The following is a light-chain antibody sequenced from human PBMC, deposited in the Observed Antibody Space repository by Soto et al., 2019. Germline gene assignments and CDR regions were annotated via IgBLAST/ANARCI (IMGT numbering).Light chain of an antibody. Sequence: DIQMTQSPSTLSGSVGDRVTITCRASQTISSWLAWYQQKPGKAPKLLIYAASSLQSGVPSRFSGSGSETEFTLSVSSLQPEDFATYFCQQIYSAPLTFGGGTKVEIK. CDR2: AAS. V-gene: IGKV1-39*01. CDR3: QQIYSAPLT. CDR1: QTISSW. J-gene: IGKJ4*01.